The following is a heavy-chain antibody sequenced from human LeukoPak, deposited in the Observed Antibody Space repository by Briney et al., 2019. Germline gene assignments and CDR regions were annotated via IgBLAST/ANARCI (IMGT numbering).Heavy chain of an antibody. J-gene: IGHJ4*02. D-gene: IGHD3-3*01. Sequence: GASVKVSCKASGYTFTSYYMHWVRQAPGQGLEWMGIINPSGGSTSYAQKFQGRVTMTRDMSTSTVYMELSSLRSEDTAVYYCARDTYYDFWSGYYGPHRNYFDYWGQGTLVTVSS. V-gene: IGHV1-46*01. CDR3: ARDTYYDFWSGYYGPHRNYFDY. CDR1: GYTFTSYY. CDR2: INPSGGST.